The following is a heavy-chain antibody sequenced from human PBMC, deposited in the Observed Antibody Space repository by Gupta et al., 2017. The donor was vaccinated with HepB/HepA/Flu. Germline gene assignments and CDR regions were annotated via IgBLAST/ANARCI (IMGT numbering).Heavy chain of an antibody. CDR3: AKDFVVLVGADGNDAADI. CDR1: GFTFSSHA. J-gene: IGHJ3*02. CDR2: IDSSGGYK. V-gene: IGHV3-23*01. D-gene: IGHD1-26*01. Sequence: EVQLLESGGGMVHPGGSLRLSCVASGFTFSSHAMSWVRQVPGKGLEWVSDIDSSGGYKYYADSVRGRFSVSRDNSKNTLYLQMNSLRVDDTAVYYCAKDFVVLVGADGNDAADIWGQGAMVTV.